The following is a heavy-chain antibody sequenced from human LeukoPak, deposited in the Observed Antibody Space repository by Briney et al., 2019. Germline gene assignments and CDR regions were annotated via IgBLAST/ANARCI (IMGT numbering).Heavy chain of an antibody. J-gene: IGHJ4*02. CDR1: GFTFSNAW. Sequence: GGSLRLSCAASGFTFSNAWMSWVRQAQGKGLEWVGRIKSKTGGGTTDYAAPVKGRFTISRDDSKNTLYLQMNSLKTEDTAVYYCTTDVVGAPSFDYWGQGTLVTVSS. CDR2: IKSKTGGGTT. D-gene: IGHD2-15*01. V-gene: IGHV3-15*01. CDR3: TTDVVGAPSFDY.